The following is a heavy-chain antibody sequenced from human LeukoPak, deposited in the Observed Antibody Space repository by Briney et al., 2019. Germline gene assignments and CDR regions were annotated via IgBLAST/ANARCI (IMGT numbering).Heavy chain of an antibody. Sequence: SETLSLTCTVSGGSISTSSYYWGWIRQPPGKGLEWIGSIFYSGTTYYNPSLKSRVTISVDTSKNHFSLNLKSVTAADTADYYCARQPSLSYCSSATCWFDTWGPGTLVTVSS. CDR2: IFYSGTT. CDR3: ARQPSLSYCSSATCWFDT. J-gene: IGHJ5*02. CDR1: GGSISTSSYY. V-gene: IGHV4-39*01. D-gene: IGHD2-2*01.